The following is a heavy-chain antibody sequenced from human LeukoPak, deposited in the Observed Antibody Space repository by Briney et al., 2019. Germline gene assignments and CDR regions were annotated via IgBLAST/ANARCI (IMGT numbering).Heavy chain of an antibody. J-gene: IGHJ4*02. CDR1: GYTFTSYS. CDR3: ARKKVEPDRYFDY. D-gene: IGHD1-14*01. Sequence: GSVKVSCKASGYTFTSYSMNWVRQAPGQGLEWMGWINTKTGNPAYAQGFTGRFVFSLDTSVNTAYLQISSLEAEDTAVYYCARKKVEPDRYFDYWGQGTLVTVSS. CDR2: INTKTGNP. V-gene: IGHV7-4-1*02.